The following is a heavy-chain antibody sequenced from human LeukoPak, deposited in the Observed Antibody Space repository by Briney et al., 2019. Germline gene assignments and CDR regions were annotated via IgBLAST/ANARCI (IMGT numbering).Heavy chain of an antibody. CDR3: ASDRTYCSSTSCLRNYYYYGMDV. CDR2: ISAYNGNT. CDR1: GYTFTSYG. D-gene: IGHD2-2*01. V-gene: IGHV1-18*01. J-gene: IGHJ6*02. Sequence: ASVKVSCKASGYTFTSYGIRWVRQAPGQGLEWMGWISAYNGNTNYAQKLQGRVTMTTDTSTSTAYMELRSLRSDDTAVYYCASDRTYCSSTSCLRNYYYYGMDVWGQGTTVTVSS.